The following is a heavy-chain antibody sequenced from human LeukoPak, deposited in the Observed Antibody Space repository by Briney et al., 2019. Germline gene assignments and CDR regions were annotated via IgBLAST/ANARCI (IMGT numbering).Heavy chain of an antibody. CDR2: IKQDGSEK. V-gene: IGHV3-7*01. CDR1: GFTFSSYW. J-gene: IGHJ4*02. CDR3: ARGARDFWSGYFKY. Sequence: GGSLRLSCAASGFTFSSYWMSWVRQAPGKGLEWVANIKQDGSEKYYVDSVKGRFTISRDNAKNSLYLQMNSLRAEDTAVYYCARGARDFWSGYFKYWGQGTLVTVSS. D-gene: IGHD3-3*01.